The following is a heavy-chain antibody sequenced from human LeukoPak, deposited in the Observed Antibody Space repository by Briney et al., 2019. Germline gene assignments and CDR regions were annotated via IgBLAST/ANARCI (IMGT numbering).Heavy chain of an antibody. CDR3: ARGYGDYDFFFNY. CDR2: INWNGGST. V-gene: IGHV3-20*04. D-gene: IGHD4-17*01. J-gene: IGHJ4*02. CDR1: GFTFDDYG. Sequence: GGSLRLSCAASGFTFDDYGMSWVRQAPGKGLEWFSGINWNGGSTGYADSVKGRFTISRDNAKNSLYLQMNSLRAEDTAFYYCARGYGDYDFFFNYWGQGTLVTVSS.